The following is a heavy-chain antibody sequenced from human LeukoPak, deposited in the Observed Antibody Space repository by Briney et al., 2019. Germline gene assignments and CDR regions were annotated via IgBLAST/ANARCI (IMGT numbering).Heavy chain of an antibody. CDR1: GGSISSYY. D-gene: IGHD2-2*01. Sequence: ASETLSLTCTVSGGSISSYYWSWIRQPPGKGLEWIGYIYYSGSTNYNPSLKSRVTISVDTSKNQFSLKLSSVTAADTAVYYCARSHGVMYHSGDRFDPWGQGTLVTVSS. J-gene: IGHJ5*02. V-gene: IGHV4-59*01. CDR3: ARSHGVMYHSGDRFDP. CDR2: IYYSGST.